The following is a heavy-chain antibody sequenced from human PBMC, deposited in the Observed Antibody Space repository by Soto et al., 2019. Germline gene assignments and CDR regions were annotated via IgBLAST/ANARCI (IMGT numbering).Heavy chain of an antibody. CDR2: MNPNSGNT. CDR3: ARGVRSRYCSGGSCPKYYYYYYYMDV. CDR1: GYTFTSSD. Sequence: ASVKVSCKASGYTFTSSDINWVRQATGQGLEWMGWMNPNSGNTGYAQKFQGRVTMTRNTSISTAYMELSSLRSEDTAVYYCARGVRSRYCSGGSCPKYYYYYYYMDVWGKGTTVTVSS. J-gene: IGHJ6*03. V-gene: IGHV1-8*01. D-gene: IGHD2-15*01.